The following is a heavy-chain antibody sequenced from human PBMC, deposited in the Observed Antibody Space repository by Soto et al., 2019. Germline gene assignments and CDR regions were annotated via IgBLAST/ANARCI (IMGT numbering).Heavy chain of an antibody. CDR1: GLSFRNSA. V-gene: IGHV3-23*01. J-gene: IGHJ4*02. D-gene: IGHD5-18*01. CDR3: TSRRDWTAVDPLDY. CDR2: ITASGSYT. Sequence: GGSLRLSCADSGLSFRNSAMTWVRQAPGQGLEYVSSITASGSYTYYADAVKGRFTISRDNSKNTLFLQMSSLRAEDTAVYYCTSRRDWTAVDPLDYWGLRTLVTVSS.